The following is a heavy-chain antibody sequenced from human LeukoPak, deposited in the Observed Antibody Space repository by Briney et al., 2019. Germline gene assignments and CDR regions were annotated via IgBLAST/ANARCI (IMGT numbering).Heavy chain of an antibody. V-gene: IGHV4-59*12. D-gene: IGHD4-17*01. CDR2: IYYSGST. CDR3: ARVSTVPRGLAYYYYMDV. Sequence: PPETLSLTCTVSGGSISSYYWSWIRQPPGKGLEWIGYIYYSGSTNYNPSLKSRVTISVDTSKNQFSLKLSSVTAADTAVYYCARVSTVPRGLAYYYYMDVWGKGTTVTISS. J-gene: IGHJ6*03. CDR1: GGSISSYY.